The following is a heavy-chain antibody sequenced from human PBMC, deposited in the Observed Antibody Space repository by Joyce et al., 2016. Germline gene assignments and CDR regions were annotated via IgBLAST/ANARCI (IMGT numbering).Heavy chain of an antibody. CDR3: SRDRARFGGVNLVQNSYFHN. V-gene: IGHV1-3*04. CDR1: GYTFSTDD. D-gene: IGHD3-3*01. CDR2: VNTGNGNT. J-gene: IGHJ4*02. Sequence: QVQLVQSGAEVKKPGASVKLSCKASGYTFSTDDMHWVRQAPGQRLEWMGWVNTGNGNTKSSQKCEGRGTITRDTSESTVYIELTSLRSEDTAVYYCSRDRARFGGVNLVQNSYFHNWGQGTLVIVSS.